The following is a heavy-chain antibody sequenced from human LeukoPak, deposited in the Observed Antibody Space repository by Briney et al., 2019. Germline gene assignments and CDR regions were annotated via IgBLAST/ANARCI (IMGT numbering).Heavy chain of an antibody. V-gene: IGHV4-34*01. CDR1: GGSLSGYY. CDR3: ARLPVANRYMDV. Sequence: SETLSLTCAVYGGSLSGYYWSWISQPPGKGLEWVGEINHSGSTNYNPSLKSRVTISVDTSKNQFSLKLSSVTAADTAVYYCARLPVANRYMDVWGKGTTVTVSS. D-gene: IGHD2-2*01. J-gene: IGHJ6*03. CDR2: INHSGST.